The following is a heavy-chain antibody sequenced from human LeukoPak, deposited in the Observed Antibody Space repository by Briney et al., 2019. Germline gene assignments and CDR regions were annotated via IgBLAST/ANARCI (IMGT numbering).Heavy chain of an antibody. CDR3: AAEGSNLTFDY. CDR1: GYTFTDYY. V-gene: IGHV1-2*06. CDR2: INPNSGGT. Sequence: ASVKVPCKASGYTFTDYYMHWVRQAPGQGLEWMGRINPNSGGTNHAQKFQGRVTMTRDTSISTAYMELSRLRSDDTAVYYCAAEGSNLTFDYWGQGTLVIVSS. D-gene: IGHD2/OR15-2a*01. J-gene: IGHJ4*02.